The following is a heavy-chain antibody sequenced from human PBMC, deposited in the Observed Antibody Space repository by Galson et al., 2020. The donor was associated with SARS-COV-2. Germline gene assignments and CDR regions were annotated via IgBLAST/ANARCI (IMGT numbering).Heavy chain of an antibody. CDR2: IYSSGST. V-gene: IGHV4-39*07. J-gene: IGHJ4*02. Sequence: SETMSLTRTVSGGSISSSSYYWGWIRQPPGTGLEWIGSIYSSGSTYYNPSLKSRVTISVDTSKNQFSLKLSSVTAADTAVYYCARGGGTIFGVVIILGYFDYWGQGTLVTVSS. D-gene: IGHD3-3*01. CDR1: GGSISSSSYY. CDR3: ARGGGTIFGVVIILGYFDY.